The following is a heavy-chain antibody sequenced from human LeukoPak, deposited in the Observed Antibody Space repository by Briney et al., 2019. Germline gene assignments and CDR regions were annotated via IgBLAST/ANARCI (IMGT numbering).Heavy chain of an antibody. D-gene: IGHD5-18*01. CDR3: AKDRLRGYSYGLSDY. Sequence: GGSLRLSCAASGFTFSSYSMNWVRQAPGKGLEWVSSISSSRSFIYYADSLKGRFTISRDNAKNSLYLQMNSLRAEDTAVYYCAKDRLRGYSYGLSDYWGQGTLVTVSS. CDR2: ISSSRSFI. V-gene: IGHV3-21*01. CDR1: GFTFSSYS. J-gene: IGHJ4*02.